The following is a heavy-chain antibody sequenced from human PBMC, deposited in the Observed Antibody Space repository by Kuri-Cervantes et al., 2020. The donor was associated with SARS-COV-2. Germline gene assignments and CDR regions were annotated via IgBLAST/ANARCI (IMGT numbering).Heavy chain of an antibody. D-gene: IGHD3-22*01. V-gene: IGHV3-74*01. J-gene: IGHJ4*02. Sequence: GESLKISCAASGFTFSGNWMHWVRQAPGKGLVWVSRINGDGSSTSYVDSVRGRFTISRDNAKNSPYLQMNSLRAEDTAVYYCARDVGVYYYDSSGYYFDYWGQGTLVTVSS. CDR1: GFTFSGNW. CDR3: ARDVGVYYYDSSGYYFDY. CDR2: INGDGSST.